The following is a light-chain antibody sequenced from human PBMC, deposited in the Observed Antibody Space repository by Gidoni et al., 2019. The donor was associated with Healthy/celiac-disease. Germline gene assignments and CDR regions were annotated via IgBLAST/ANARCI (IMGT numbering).Light chain of an antibody. CDR2: GAS. J-gene: IGKJ2*01. V-gene: IGKV3-20*01. Sequence: EIVLTQSPGTLSLSPGEIATLSCRASQSVSSSYLAWYQQKPGQAPRLLIYGASSRATGIPDRFSGSGSGTDFTLTSSRLEPEDFAVYYCQQYGSSPYTVGQXTKLEIK. CDR3: QQYGSSPYT. CDR1: QSVSSSY.